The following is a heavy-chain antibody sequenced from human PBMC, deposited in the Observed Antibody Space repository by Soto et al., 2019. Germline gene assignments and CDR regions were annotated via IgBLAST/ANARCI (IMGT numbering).Heavy chain of an antibody. J-gene: IGHJ4*02. CDR2: INAGNGNT. CDR1: GYTFTSYA. CDR3: ARDRSYFDWLLTFDY. Sequence: VKVSCKASGYTFTSYAMHWVRQAPGQRLEWMGWINAGNGNTKYSQKFQGRVTITRDTSASTAYMELSSLRSEDTAVYYCARDRSYFDWLLTFDYWGQGTLVTVSS. V-gene: IGHV1-3*01. D-gene: IGHD3-9*01.